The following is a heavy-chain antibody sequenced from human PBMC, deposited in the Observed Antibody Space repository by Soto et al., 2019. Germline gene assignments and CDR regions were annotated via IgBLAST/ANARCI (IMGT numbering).Heavy chain of an antibody. CDR1: GYTFTSYY. D-gene: IGHD3-22*01. CDR3: ARDSGYYYDSSGYYHGY. J-gene: IGHJ4*02. CDR2: INPSGGST. Sequence: ASVKVSCKASGYTFTSYYMHWVRQAPGQGLEWMGIINPSGGSTSYAQKFQGGVTMTRDTSTSTVYMEMSSLRSEDTAVYYCARDSGYYYDSSGYYHGYWGQGTQVTVSS. V-gene: IGHV1-46*01.